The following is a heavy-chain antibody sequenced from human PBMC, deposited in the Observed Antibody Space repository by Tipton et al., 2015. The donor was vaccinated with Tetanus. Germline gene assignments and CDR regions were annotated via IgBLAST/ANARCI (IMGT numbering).Heavy chain of an antibody. V-gene: IGHV4-39*01. J-gene: IGHJ4*02. D-gene: IGHD3-3*01. CDR3: ARHQREGFLEWLLSSFDY. CDR1: GGSIGSGGNY. CDR2: IYYSGST. Sequence: TLSLTCIVSGGSIGSGGNYWSWIRQHPGKGLEWIGNIYYSGSTYYNPSLKSRVTISVDTSKNQFSLKLSSVTAADTAVYYCARHQREGFLEWLLSSFDYWGQGTLVTVSS.